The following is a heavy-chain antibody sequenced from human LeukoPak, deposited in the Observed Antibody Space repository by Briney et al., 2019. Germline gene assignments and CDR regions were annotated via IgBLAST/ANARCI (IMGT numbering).Heavy chain of an antibody. V-gene: IGHV3-53*01. CDR1: GFTVSSNY. CDR3: ARQRNSIQLWYVDY. D-gene: IGHD5-18*01. CDR2: IYSGGST. Sequence: PGGSLRLSCAASGFTVSSNYMSWVRQAPGKGLEWVSVIYSGGSTYYADSVKGRFTISRDSSKNTLYLQMNSLRAEDTAVYYCARQRNSIQLWYVDYWGQGTLVTVSS. J-gene: IGHJ4*02.